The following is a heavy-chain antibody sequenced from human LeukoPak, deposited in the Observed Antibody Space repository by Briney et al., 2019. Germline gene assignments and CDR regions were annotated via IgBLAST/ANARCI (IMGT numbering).Heavy chain of an antibody. D-gene: IGHD3-10*01. Sequence: PGGSLRLSCAASGFTFSIYAMSWVRQAPGKGLEWVSGISGSGGSTYYADSVKGRFTISRDNSKNTLYLQMNSLRAEGTAIFYCATNYYGSGSPADAFDIWGQGTVVTVSS. V-gene: IGHV3-23*01. CDR1: GFTFSIYA. J-gene: IGHJ3*02. CDR3: ATNYYGSGSPADAFDI. CDR2: ISGSGGST.